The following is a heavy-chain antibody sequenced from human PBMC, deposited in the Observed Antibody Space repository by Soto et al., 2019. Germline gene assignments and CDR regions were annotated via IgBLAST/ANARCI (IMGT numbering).Heavy chain of an antibody. CDR2: IYYSGST. J-gene: IGHJ4*02. CDR3: ARHIEYSSVYYFDY. Sequence: QVQLQESGPGLVKPSETLSLTCTVSGGSVSSGSYYWSWVRQPPGKGLEWIGYIYYSGSTNYNPSLKSRVTISVDTSKNQCSLKLSSVTAADTAVYYCARHIEYSSVYYFDYWGQGTLVTVSS. V-gene: IGHV4-61*01. D-gene: IGHD6-6*01. CDR1: GGSVSSGSYY.